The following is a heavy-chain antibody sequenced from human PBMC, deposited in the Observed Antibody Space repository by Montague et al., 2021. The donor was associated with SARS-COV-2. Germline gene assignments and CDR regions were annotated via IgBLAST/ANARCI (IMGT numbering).Heavy chain of an antibody. CDR1: GGSISSSSYY. CDR2: IYYSGST. D-gene: IGHD6-13*01. Sequence: SETRSLTCTVSGGSISSSSYYWGWIRQPPGKGLEWIGSIYYSGSTYYNPSLKSRVTISVDTSKNQFSLKLSSVTAADTAVYYCSRVGRQQLVRLYGMDVWGQGTTVTVSS. CDR3: SRVGRQQLVRLYGMDV. J-gene: IGHJ6*02. V-gene: IGHV4-39*07.